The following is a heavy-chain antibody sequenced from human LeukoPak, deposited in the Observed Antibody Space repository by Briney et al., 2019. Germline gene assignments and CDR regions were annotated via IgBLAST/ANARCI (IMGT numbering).Heavy chain of an antibody. D-gene: IGHD4-17*01. CDR1: GFTFSSYA. CDR2: ISYDGSNK. J-gene: IGHJ4*02. CDR3: AKDLTTVTSQGDY. Sequence: GGSLRLSCAASGFTFSSYAMHWVRQAPGKGLEWVAVISYDGSNKYYADSVKGRFTISRDNSKNTLYLQMNSLRAEDTAVYYCAKDLTTVTSQGDYWGQGTLVTVSS. V-gene: IGHV3-30*04.